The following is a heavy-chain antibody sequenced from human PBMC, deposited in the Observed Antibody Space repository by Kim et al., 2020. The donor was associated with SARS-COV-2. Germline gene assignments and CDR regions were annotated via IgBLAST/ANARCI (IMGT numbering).Heavy chain of an antibody. Sequence: SETLSLTCAVSGGSISSGGYSWSWIRQPPGKGLEWIGYIYHSGSTYYNPSLKSRVTISVDRSKNQFSLKLSSVTAADTAVYYCARGIVDIVATYYFDYWGQGTLVTVSS. J-gene: IGHJ4*02. CDR1: GGSISSGGYS. CDR3: ARGIVDIVATYYFDY. CDR2: IYHSGST. D-gene: IGHD5-12*01. V-gene: IGHV4-30-2*01.